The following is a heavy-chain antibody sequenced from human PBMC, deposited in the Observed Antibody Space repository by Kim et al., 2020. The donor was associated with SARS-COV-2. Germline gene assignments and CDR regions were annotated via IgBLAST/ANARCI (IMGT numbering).Heavy chain of an antibody. Sequence: ASVKVSCKASGYTFNKFAMSWVRQAPGQGLEWMGWINTDTGSPTYAQGFTGRFVFSLDTSVSTAYLQINDLKAEDTAVYYCASQGVATSCYFCFEPWGQGTLVP. D-gene: IGHD2-2*01. CDR3: ASQGVATSCYFCFEP. CDR2: INTDTGSP. J-gene: IGHJ5*02. V-gene: IGHV7-4-1*02. CDR1: GYTFNKFA.